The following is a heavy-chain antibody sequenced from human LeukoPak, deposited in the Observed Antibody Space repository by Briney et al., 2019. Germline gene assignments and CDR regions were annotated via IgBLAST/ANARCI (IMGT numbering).Heavy chain of an antibody. CDR1: GFTFSSTG. Sequence: GGSLRLSCAASGFTFSSTGMNGVRQAPGKGLEWVSYISSATSTIYYADSVKGRFTISRDNAKNSLYLQMNSLRAEDTAVYYCARDVTYYGGDWFDPWGQGTLVTVSS. CDR2: ISSATSTI. D-gene: IGHD4-23*01. J-gene: IGHJ5*02. V-gene: IGHV3-48*04. CDR3: ARDVTYYGGDWFDP.